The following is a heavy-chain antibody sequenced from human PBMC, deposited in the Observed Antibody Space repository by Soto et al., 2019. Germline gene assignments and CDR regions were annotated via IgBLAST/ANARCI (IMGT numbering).Heavy chain of an antibody. V-gene: IGHV1-18*01. CDR2: ISVYNGDT. CDR3: ASTQGSGYCSSASCRNGMDV. D-gene: IGHD2-2*01. J-gene: IGHJ6*02. CDR1: GYSFSSYG. Sequence: QVQLVQSGAEVKKPGASVKVSCKASGYSFSSYGVTWVRQAPGQGLEWMGLISVYNGDTNYAQNFRDRVTMTTDTSTKTAYMDLRSLRFDDTAVYYCASTQGSGYCSSASCRNGMDVWGQGTTVTVSS.